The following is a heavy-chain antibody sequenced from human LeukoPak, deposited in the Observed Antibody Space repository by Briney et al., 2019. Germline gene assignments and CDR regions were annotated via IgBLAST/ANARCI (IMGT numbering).Heavy chain of an antibody. J-gene: IGHJ4*02. Sequence: GGSLRLSCAASGFTFDDYAMRCVRQAPGKGLEWVSGISCNSGSIGYADSVKGRFTISRDNAKNSLYLQMNSLRAEDTAWYSCAKESMKTSFDGSRQGTLVT. CDR2: ISCNSGSI. V-gene: IGHV3-9*01. CDR1: GFTFDDYA. CDR3: AKESMKTSFDG. D-gene: IGHD2/OR15-2a*01.